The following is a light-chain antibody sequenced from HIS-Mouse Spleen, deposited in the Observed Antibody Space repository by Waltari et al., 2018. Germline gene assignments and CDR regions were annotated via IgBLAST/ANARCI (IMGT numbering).Light chain of an antibody. J-gene: IGLJ2*01. V-gene: IGLV2-23*01. CDR1: SSDVWSYNL. Sequence: QSALTQPASVSGSPGQSITIPCTGTSSDVWSYNLVSWYQQHPGKAPKLTIYEGSKRPSGVSNRFSGSKSGNTASLTISGLQAEDEADYYCCSYAGSSPYVVFGGGTKLTVL. CDR2: EGS. CDR3: CSYAGSSPYVV.